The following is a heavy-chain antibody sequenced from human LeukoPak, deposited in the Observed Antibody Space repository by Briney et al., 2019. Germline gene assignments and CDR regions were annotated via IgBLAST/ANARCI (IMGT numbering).Heavy chain of an antibody. Sequence: GASVKVSCKASGYTFTCYYMHWVRQAPGQGLEWMGIINPSGGSTSYAQKFQGRVTMTRDTSMRTVYMELSSLRSEDTAVYYCAREFGDILTGWIDYWGQGTLVTVSS. CDR1: GYTFTCYY. V-gene: IGHV1-46*01. CDR2: INPSGGST. CDR3: AREFGDILTGWIDY. J-gene: IGHJ4*02. D-gene: IGHD3-9*01.